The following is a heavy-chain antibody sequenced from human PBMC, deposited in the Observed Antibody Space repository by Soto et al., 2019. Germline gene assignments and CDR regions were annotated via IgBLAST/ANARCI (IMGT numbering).Heavy chain of an antibody. Sequence: QVQLQESGPGLVKPSETLSLTCTVSGGSISSYYWSWIRQPPGKGLEWIGYIYYSGSTNYNPSLKSRVTISVDTSKNQFSLKLSSVTAADTAVYYCASRYGRNFDSWGQGTLVTVSS. D-gene: IGHD1-20*01. J-gene: IGHJ4*02. CDR2: IYYSGST. CDR1: GGSISSYY. V-gene: IGHV4-59*01. CDR3: ASRYGRNFDS.